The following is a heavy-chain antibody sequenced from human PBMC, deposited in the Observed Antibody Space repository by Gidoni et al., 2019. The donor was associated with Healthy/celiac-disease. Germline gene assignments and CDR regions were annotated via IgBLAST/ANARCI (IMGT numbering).Heavy chain of an antibody. J-gene: IGHJ5*02. D-gene: IGHD4-17*01. V-gene: IGHV4-61*01. CDR3: ARCYFDYGGNSWWFDP. Sequence: QVQLQESGPGLVKPSETLSLTCTVSGGSVSSGSYYWSWIRQPPGKGLEWIGYIYYSGSTNYNPSLKSRVTISVDTSKNQFSLKLSSVTAADTAVYYCARCYFDYGGNSWWFDPWGQGTLVTVSS. CDR2: IYYSGST. CDR1: GGSVSSGSYY.